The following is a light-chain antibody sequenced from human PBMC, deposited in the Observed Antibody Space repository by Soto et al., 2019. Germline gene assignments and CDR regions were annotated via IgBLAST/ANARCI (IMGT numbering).Light chain of an antibody. J-gene: IGLJ2*01. CDR1: ALPKQY. CDR2: KNS. V-gene: IGLV3-25*03. Sequence: SYELTQPPSVSVSPGQTARITCSGDALPKQYAYWYQQKPVQAPVLVIYKNSERPSGIPERLSGSSSGTTVTLTISGVQAEDEADYYCQSADSSGTYVVFGGGTKVTVL. CDR3: QSADSSGTYVV.